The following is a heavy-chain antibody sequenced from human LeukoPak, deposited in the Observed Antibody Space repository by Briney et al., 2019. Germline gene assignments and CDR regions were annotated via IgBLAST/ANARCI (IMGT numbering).Heavy chain of an antibody. V-gene: IGHV4-59*01. D-gene: IGHD6-19*01. J-gene: IGHJ4*02. CDR2: IYYSGNT. CDR1: GRSISSYY. CDR3: ARTWTLAVASLYYFGY. Sequence: PSETLTLPCSLCGRSISSYYGRGPRRPRGGALEGLGYIYYSGNTKYSPSLEGRVNISVDTSKNQVFLKLSSVTAADTAVYYCARTWTLAVASLYYFGYWRQGTLVSVSS.